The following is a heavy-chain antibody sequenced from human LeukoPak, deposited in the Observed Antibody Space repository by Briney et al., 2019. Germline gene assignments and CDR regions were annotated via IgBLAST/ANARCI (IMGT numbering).Heavy chain of an antibody. CDR2: IGVRGDT. CDR3: ARAARFLESTGAHAFDL. D-gene: IGHD2-8*02. J-gene: IGHJ3*01. V-gene: IGHV3-13*01. CDR1: GFSFRTYD. Sequence: GGSLRLSCAASGFSFRTYDMHWVRQGTGKGLEWVSGIGVRGDTHYPGSVKGRFTISRENAENSLYLQMNSLRVGDTAVYYCARAARFLESTGAHAFDLWGQGTMVTVPS.